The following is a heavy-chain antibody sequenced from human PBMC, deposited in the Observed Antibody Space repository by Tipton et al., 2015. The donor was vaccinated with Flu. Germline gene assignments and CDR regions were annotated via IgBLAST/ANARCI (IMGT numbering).Heavy chain of an antibody. Sequence: GSLRLSCAASGFTFEDYAMHWVRQAPGKGLEWVSVIYSDGRAYYVDSVKGRFTVSRDDSKNMLSLQMDSLRAEDTAVYYCTRGQGANPWGQGTLVTVSS. CDR2: IYSDGRA. CDR1: GFTFEDYA. CDR3: TRGQGANP. V-gene: IGHV3-53*01. J-gene: IGHJ5*02.